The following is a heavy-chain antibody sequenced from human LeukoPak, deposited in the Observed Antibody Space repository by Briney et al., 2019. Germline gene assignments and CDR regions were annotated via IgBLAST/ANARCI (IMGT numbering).Heavy chain of an antibody. CDR2: IKQDGSEK. CDR1: GFTSSIYW. Sequence: GGSLRLSCAASGFTSSIYWMTWVRQAPGKGLEWVANIKQDGSEKYYVDSVKGRFTISRDNAKNSLYLQMNSLRAEDTAVYYCARPHNNWRWYFDLWGRGTLVTVSS. J-gene: IGHJ2*01. CDR3: ARPHNNWRWYFDL. V-gene: IGHV3-7*03. D-gene: IGHD3-3*01.